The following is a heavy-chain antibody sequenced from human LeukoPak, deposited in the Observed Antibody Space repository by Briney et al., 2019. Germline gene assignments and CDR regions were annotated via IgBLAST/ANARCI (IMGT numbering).Heavy chain of an antibody. J-gene: IGHJ4*02. CDR2: ISGRSDYI. CDR3: AREVDYGGYFFDY. V-gene: IGHV3-21*01. D-gene: IGHD4/OR15-4a*01. CDR1: AFTFKTNT. Sequence: GGSLSFSGAGPAFTFKTNTLNWVAQAQGKGLKGVSPISGRSDYIYYADSVKGRFTISRDHAKNSLYLQMNSLRAEDTAVYYCAREVDYGGYFFDYWGQGTLVTVSS.